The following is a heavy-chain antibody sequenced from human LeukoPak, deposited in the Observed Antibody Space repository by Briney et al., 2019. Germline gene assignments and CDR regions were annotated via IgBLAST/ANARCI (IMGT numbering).Heavy chain of an antibody. V-gene: IGHV1-2*02. CDR2: INPNSGGT. Sequence: GASVKVSCKASGCTFTGYYMHWVRQAPGQGLEWMGWINPNSGGTNYAQKFQGRVTMTRDTSISTAYMELSRLRSDDTAVYYCARDRRSRADDAFDIWGQGTMVTVSS. CDR1: GCTFTGYY. J-gene: IGHJ3*02. CDR3: ARDRRSRADDAFDI.